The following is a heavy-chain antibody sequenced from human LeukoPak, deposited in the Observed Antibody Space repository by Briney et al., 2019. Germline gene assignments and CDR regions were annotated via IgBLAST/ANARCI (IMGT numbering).Heavy chain of an antibody. CDR2: IIPIFGTA. CDR3: ARDGSLRFLEWLYPPYGMDV. V-gene: IGHV1-69*13. Sequence: GASVKVSFKASGGTFSSYAISWVRQAPGQGLEWMGGIIPIFGTANYAQKFQGRVTITADESTSTAYMELSSLRSEDTAVYYCARDGSLRFLEWLYPPYGMDVWGQGTTVTVSS. J-gene: IGHJ6*02. CDR1: GGTFSSYA. D-gene: IGHD3-3*01.